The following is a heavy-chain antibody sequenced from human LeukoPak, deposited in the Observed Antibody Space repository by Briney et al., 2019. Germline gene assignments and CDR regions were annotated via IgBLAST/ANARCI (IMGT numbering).Heavy chain of an antibody. D-gene: IGHD6-13*01. J-gene: IGHJ4*02. CDR2: IWYDGSNK. Sequence: QAGGSLRLSCAASGFTFSSYGMHWVRQASGKGLEWVAVIWYDGSNKYYADSVKGRFTISRDNSKNTLYLQMNSLRAEDTAVYYCARDFGQLALDYWGQGTLVTVSS. V-gene: IGHV3-33*01. CDR3: ARDFGQLALDY. CDR1: GFTFSSYG.